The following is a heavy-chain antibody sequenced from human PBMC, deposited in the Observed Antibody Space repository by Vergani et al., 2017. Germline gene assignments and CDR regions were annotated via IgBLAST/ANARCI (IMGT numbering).Heavy chain of an antibody. Sequence: QVQPVEFGGGVVQPGGSLRLSCAASGFTFSSYGMHWVRQAPGKGLEWVAFIRYDGSNKYYADSVKGRFTISRDNYKNTLYLQMNSLRAEDTAVYYCAKDRGYSSSWYGYNWFDPWGQGTLVTVSS. CDR2: IRYDGSNK. J-gene: IGHJ5*02. CDR1: GFTFSSYG. V-gene: IGHV3-30*02. D-gene: IGHD6-13*01. CDR3: AKDRGYSSSWYGYNWFDP.